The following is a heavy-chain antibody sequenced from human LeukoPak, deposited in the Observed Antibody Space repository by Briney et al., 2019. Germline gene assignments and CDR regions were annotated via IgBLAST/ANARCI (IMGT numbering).Heavy chain of an antibody. CDR2: IYPGDSDT. CDR3: AVQARGYCSSTSCMGGAFDI. CDR1: RYSFTSYW. V-gene: IGHV5-51*01. J-gene: IGHJ3*02. D-gene: IGHD2-2*01. Sequence: GESLKISCKGSRYSFTSYWIGWVRQMPGKGLEWMGIIYPGDSDTRYSPSFQGQVTISADKSISTAYLQWSSLKASDTAMYYCAVQARGYCSSTSCMGGAFDIWGQGTMVTVSS.